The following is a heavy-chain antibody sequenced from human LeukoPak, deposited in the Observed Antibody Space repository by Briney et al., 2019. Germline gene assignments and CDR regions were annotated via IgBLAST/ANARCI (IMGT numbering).Heavy chain of an antibody. J-gene: IGHJ5*02. Sequence: ASVKVSCKASGYTFTSYAMHWVRQAPGQRLEWMGWINAGNGNTKYSQKFQGRVTITADESTSTAYMELSSLRSEDTAVYYCARSLRWLPNWFDPWGQGTLVTVSS. CDR1: GYTFTSYA. CDR2: INAGNGNT. V-gene: IGHV1-3*01. CDR3: ARSLRWLPNWFDP. D-gene: IGHD5-24*01.